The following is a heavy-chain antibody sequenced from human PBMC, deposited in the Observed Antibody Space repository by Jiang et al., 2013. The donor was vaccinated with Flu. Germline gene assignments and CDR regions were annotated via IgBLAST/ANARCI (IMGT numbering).Heavy chain of an antibody. J-gene: IGHJ6*02. V-gene: IGHV4-31*03. Sequence: PGLVKPSQTLSLTCTVSGGSISSGGYYWSWIRQHPGKGLEWIGHIYYSGSTYYNPSLKSRVTISVDTSKNQFSLKLSSVTAADTAVYYCAREAGTTDYYYGMDVWGQGTTVTVSS. D-gene: IGHD1-1*01. CDR2: IYYSGST. CDR1: GGSISSGGYY. CDR3: AREAGTTDYYYGMDV.